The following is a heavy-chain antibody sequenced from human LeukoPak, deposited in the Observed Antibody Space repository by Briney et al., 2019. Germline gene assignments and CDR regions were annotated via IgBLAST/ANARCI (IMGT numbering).Heavy chain of an antibody. V-gene: IGHV3-23*01. CDR3: AKEGGYYDSSGLTDRLSIDY. CDR2: ISGSGGST. J-gene: IGHJ4*02. Sequence: GGSLRLSCAASAFPFSSYGMHWVRQAPGKGLEWVSAISGSGGSTYYADSVKGRFTIPRDNSKNTLYLQMNSLRAEDTAVYYCAKEGGYYDSSGLTDRLSIDYWGQGTLVTVSS. D-gene: IGHD3-22*01. CDR1: AFPFSSYG.